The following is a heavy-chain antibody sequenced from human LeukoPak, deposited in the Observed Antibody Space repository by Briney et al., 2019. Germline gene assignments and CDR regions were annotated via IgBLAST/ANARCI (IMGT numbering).Heavy chain of an antibody. Sequence: PGGSLRLSCAASGFTFSDYYMSWIRQAPGKGLEWVSYISSSGSTIYYADSVKGRFTISRDNAKNSLYLQMYSLRAEDTAVYYCARDQSGLRYFDWLSPPAYYMDVWGKGTTVTVSS. D-gene: IGHD3-9*01. CDR2: ISSSGSTI. J-gene: IGHJ6*03. CDR1: GFTFSDYY. CDR3: ARDQSGLRYFDWLSPPAYYMDV. V-gene: IGHV3-11*01.